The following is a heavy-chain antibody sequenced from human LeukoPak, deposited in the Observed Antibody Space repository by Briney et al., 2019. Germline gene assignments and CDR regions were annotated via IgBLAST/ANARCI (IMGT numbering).Heavy chain of an antibody. J-gene: IGHJ6*03. Sequence: ASVKVSCKASGYTFTGYYMHWVRQAPGQGLEWMGWINPNSGGTNYAQKFQGRVTMTRDTSTSTVYMELSSLRSEDTAVYYCARDQAVAATDYYMDVWGKGTTVTISS. CDR2: INPNSGGT. CDR1: GYTFTGYY. D-gene: IGHD2-15*01. CDR3: ARDQAVAATDYYMDV. V-gene: IGHV1-2*02.